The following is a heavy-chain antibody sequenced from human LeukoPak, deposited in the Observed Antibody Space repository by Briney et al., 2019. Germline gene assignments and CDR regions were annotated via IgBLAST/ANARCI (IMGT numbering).Heavy chain of an antibody. CDR2: MNPNSGNT. CDR3: ARGGDDILTGYYL. V-gene: IGHV1-8*02. CDR1: GYTFASYD. Sequence: ASVKVSCKASGYTFASYDINWVRQATGQGLEWMGWMNPNSGNTGYAQKFQGRVTMTRDTSTSTVYMELSSLRSEDTAVYYCARGGDDILTGYYLWGQGTLVTVSS. J-gene: IGHJ4*02. D-gene: IGHD3-9*01.